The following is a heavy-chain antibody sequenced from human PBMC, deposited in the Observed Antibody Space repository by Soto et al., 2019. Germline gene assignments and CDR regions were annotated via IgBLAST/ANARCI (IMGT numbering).Heavy chain of an antibody. J-gene: IGHJ5*02. D-gene: IGHD3-10*01. V-gene: IGHV4-31*03. CDR3: ARDEVYGSGSQLIDWFDP. Sequence: QVQLQESGPGLVKPSQTLSLTCTVSGGSISSGGYYWSWIRLHPGKGLEWIGYIYYSGSTYYNPSLKSRVTISVDTSKNQFSLKLSSVTAADTAVYYCARDEVYGSGSQLIDWFDPWGQGTLVTVSS. CDR2: IYYSGST. CDR1: GGSISSGGYY.